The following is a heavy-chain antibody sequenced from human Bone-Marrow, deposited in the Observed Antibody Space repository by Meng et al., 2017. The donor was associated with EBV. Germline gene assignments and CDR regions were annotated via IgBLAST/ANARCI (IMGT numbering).Heavy chain of an antibody. Sequence: QLPLQESGPGLVKPSETLSCTCTVSGGSISSSSYYWGWIRQPPGKGLEWIGSIYYTGSTYYNPSLKSRVTISVDTSKNQFSLRVSSVTAADTAVYYCARDEISSGYAFDIWGQGTMVTVSS. V-gene: IGHV4-39*02. CDR1: GGSISSSSYY. CDR2: IYYTGST. J-gene: IGHJ3*02. D-gene: IGHD3-22*01. CDR3: ARDEISSGYAFDI.